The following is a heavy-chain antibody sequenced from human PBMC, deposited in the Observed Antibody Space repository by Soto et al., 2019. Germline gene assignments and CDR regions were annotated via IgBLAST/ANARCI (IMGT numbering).Heavy chain of an antibody. CDR1: GLSVSSSD. D-gene: IGHD6-6*01. CDR3: STSSRNEYHFAMDA. J-gene: IGHJ6*02. V-gene: IGHV3-53*02. CDR2: IYSGGST. Sequence: EVHLVETGGGLIQPGGSLRLSCAASGLSVSSSDMSWVRQASGKGLEWVSVIYSGGSTHDADSVKGRFTISRDKSTNTVHLQMNSLRVDDTAVYFCSTSSRNEYHFAMDAWGQGATVIVSS.